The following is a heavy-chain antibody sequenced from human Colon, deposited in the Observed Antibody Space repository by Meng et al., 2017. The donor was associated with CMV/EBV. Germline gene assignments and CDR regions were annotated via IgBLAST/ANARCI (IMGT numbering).Heavy chain of an antibody. D-gene: IGHD6-19*01. J-gene: IGHJ4*01. CDR1: GLSVSNDYW. CDR2: VSQDGRT. Sequence: VQLQESGPRLVTPSGTLSLTCAVSGLSVSNDYWRTWVRQAPGKGLEWIGEVSQDGRTNSNPSLKSRLSMSVDKSKNQFSLNLRSVTAADTASYFCASSSGWWRIDYWGHGTLVTVSS. CDR3: ASSSGWWRIDY. V-gene: IGHV4-4*02.